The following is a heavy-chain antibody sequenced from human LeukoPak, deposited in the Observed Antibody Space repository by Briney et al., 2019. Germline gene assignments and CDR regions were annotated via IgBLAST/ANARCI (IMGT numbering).Heavy chain of an antibody. J-gene: IGHJ4*02. CDR2: INEDGSER. CDR1: GFTFSKTW. V-gene: IGHV3-7*01. CDR3: SRSLDY. Sequence: PGGSLRLSCAAAGFTFSKTWMSWVRQAPGKGLAWVASINEDGSERRYADSVKGRFTISRDNAKNSLYLQMNSLRVEDTAIYYCSRSLDYLGQGALVTVSS.